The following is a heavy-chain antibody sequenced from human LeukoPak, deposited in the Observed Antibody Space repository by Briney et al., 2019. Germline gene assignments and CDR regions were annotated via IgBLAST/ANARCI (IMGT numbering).Heavy chain of an antibody. CDR3: ARAYEYGWFDP. CDR1: GYNFIDYF. J-gene: IGHJ5*02. V-gene: IGHV1-2*02. CDR2: INPKTGAT. Sequence: ASVKVSCRASGYNFIDYFLHWLRQAPGQGLEWMGWINPKTGATTYAQNFQGRVTMPRDTSITTGHMELNRLTSDDPAVYYCARAYEYGWFDPWGQGNLVTVSS. D-gene: IGHD4/OR15-4a*01.